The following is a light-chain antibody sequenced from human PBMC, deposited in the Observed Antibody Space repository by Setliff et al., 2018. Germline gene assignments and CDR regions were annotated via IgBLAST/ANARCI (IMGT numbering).Light chain of an antibody. V-gene: IGLV2-11*01. CDR3: SSYAGSNNPYV. J-gene: IGLJ1*01. Sequence: QSALTQPRSVSGSPGQSVTISCTGTSSDVGGYNYVSWYQQHPGKAPKLMIYDVSKRPSGVPDRFSGSKSGNTASLTISGLQAEDEADYYCSSYAGSNNPYVFGTGTKVT. CDR2: DVS. CDR1: SSDVGGYNY.